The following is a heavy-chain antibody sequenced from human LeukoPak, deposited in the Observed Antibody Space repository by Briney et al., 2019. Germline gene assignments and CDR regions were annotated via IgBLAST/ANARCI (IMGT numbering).Heavy chain of an antibody. CDR3: ARTLSKGRWFDP. J-gene: IGHJ5*02. Sequence: SETLSLTCAVYGGSFSGYYWSWIRQPPGKGLEWIGEINHSGSTNYNPSLKSRVTISVDTSKNQFSLKLSSVTAADTAVYYCARTLSKGRWFDPWGQGTLVTVSS. CDR1: GGSFSGYY. CDR2: INHSGST. V-gene: IGHV4-34*01. D-gene: IGHD2/OR15-2a*01.